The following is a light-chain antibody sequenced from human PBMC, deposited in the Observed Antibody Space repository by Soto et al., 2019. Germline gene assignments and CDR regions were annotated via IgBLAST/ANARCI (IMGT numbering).Light chain of an antibody. V-gene: IGKV3-20*01. J-gene: IGKJ1*01. CDR1: QTISSSF. Sequence: EIVLTQSPGTLSLSPGERATLSCRASQTISSSFLAWYQQKPGQAPRLLIYTASSRATGIPDRFTGSGSGTEFTLTISSLEPEDFAVYYCQQYNNWPWTVGQGTKVDIK. CDR2: TAS. CDR3: QQYNNWPWT.